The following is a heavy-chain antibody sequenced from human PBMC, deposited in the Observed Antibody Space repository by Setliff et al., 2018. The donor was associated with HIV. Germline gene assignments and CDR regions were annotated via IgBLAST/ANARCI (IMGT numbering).Heavy chain of an antibody. J-gene: IGHJ5*01. CDR2: ISGFNGNT. CDR1: GYSFARYG. Sequence: ASVKVSCKASGYSFARYGLSWVRQAPGQGLEWMGWISGFNGNTKYAQKFQGRVTITADESTSTVYMALSSLTSEDTAVYYCERDFEGMSTIDGFEDWGQGTLVTVSS. CDR3: ERDFEGMSTIDGFED. D-gene: IGHD1-1*01. V-gene: IGHV1-18*01.